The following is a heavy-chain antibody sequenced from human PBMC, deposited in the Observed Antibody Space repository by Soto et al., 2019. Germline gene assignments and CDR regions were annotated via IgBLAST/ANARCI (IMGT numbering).Heavy chain of an antibody. Sequence: SETLSLTCTVSGGSISSGGYYWSWIRQHPGKGLEWIGYIYYSGSTYYNPSLKSRVTISVDTSKNQFSLKLSSVTAADTAVYYCARGPVKGDDYGDLRIDYWGQGTLVTVSS. D-gene: IGHD4-17*01. V-gene: IGHV4-31*02. J-gene: IGHJ4*02. CDR3: ARGPVKGDDYGDLRIDY. CDR2: IYYSGST. CDR1: GGSISSGGYY.